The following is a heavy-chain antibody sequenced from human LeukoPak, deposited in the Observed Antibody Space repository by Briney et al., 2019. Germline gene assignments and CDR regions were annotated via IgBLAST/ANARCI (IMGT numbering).Heavy chain of an antibody. CDR2: IYYSGSA. V-gene: IGHV4-59*01. Sequence: PSETLSLTCTVSGGSISSYYWSWIRQPPGKGLECIGYIYYSGSAIYNPSLKSRVTISVDTSKSQFSLNLSSVTAADTAVYYCARLGYSSSWYVFDYWGQGTLVTVSS. CDR3: ARLGYSSSWYVFDY. CDR1: GGSISSYY. J-gene: IGHJ4*02. D-gene: IGHD6-13*01.